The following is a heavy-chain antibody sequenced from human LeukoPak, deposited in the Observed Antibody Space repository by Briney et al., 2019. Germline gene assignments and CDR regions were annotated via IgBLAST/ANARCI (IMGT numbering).Heavy chain of an antibody. CDR3: ARGFGPNLFDC. CDR1: GGSISSYY. V-gene: IGHV4-59*01. CDR2: IYDSGST. D-gene: IGHD3-16*01. J-gene: IGHJ4*02. Sequence: SETLSLTCTVSGGSISSYYWSWIRQPPGKGLEWIGYIYDSGSTNYNPSLKSRVTIAVDTSQNQFSLKLSSVTAADTAIYYCARGFGPNLFDCWGQGTLVTVSS.